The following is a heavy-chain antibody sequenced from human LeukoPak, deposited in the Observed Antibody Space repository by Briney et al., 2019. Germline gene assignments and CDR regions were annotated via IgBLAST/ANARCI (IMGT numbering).Heavy chain of an antibody. V-gene: IGHV3-21*01. CDR2: ISVSSSYI. D-gene: IGHD3-10*01. J-gene: IGHJ4*02. Sequence: GGSLRLSCAASGFTFSTYTMNWVRQAPGKGLEWVSSISVSSSYIYYAGSVKGRFTISRDNAKNSLYLQMNSLRVEDTAVYYCAKDLMPYGSGSYFFDYWGQGILVTVSS. CDR1: GFTFSTYT. CDR3: AKDLMPYGSGSYFFDY.